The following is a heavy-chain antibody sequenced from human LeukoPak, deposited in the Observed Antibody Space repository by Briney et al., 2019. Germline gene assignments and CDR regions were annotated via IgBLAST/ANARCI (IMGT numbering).Heavy chain of an antibody. Sequence: ASVKVSCKTSGYTFTGYYIHWVRQAPGQGLEWMGWINPNTGGTNSAQKFKGRVTMTRDTSISTAYMELSRLRSDDTAVYYCARVIWFGDENAGNDYWGQGTLVTVSS. D-gene: IGHD3-10*01. CDR3: ARVIWFGDENAGNDY. CDR1: GYTFTGYY. V-gene: IGHV1-2*02. J-gene: IGHJ4*02. CDR2: INPNTGGT.